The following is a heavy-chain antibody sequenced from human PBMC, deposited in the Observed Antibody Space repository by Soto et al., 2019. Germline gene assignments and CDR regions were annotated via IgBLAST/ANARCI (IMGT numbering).Heavy chain of an antibody. Sequence: QVYLVESGGGVVQPGRSLRLSCAASGFTFNNYNMHWVRQAPGKGLEWVARISYDGSNKNYPDSVKGRFIISRDNSENTLYLQMNSLRLEDTAVYYCARDTYDILGFAYWGQGSLVTVSS. CDR1: GFTFNNYN. V-gene: IGHV3-30*03. CDR3: ARDTYDILGFAY. D-gene: IGHD3-9*01. CDR2: ISYDGSNK. J-gene: IGHJ4*02.